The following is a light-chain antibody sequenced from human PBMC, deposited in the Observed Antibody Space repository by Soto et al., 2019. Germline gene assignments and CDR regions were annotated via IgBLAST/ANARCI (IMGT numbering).Light chain of an antibody. J-gene: IGKJ4*01. CDR3: QQYGVTPPNS. CDR2: GAS. V-gene: IGKV3-20*01. Sequence: EIVLTQSPGTLSLSPGERATLSCRASQIVSSTYLAWFQQKPGQAPRLLIYGASTRATGIPDRFSGSGSGTDSTLTISGLEPEEFDLYYWQQYGVTPPNSFGGGTKVEV. CDR1: QIVSSTY.